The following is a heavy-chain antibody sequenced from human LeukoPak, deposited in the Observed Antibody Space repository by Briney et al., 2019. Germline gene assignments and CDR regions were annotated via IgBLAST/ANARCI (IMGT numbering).Heavy chain of an antibody. CDR2: VNTNTGNP. V-gene: IGHV7-4-1*02. Sequence: GASVKVSCKASGYTFTSYAMNWVRQAPGQGLEWMGWVNTNTGNPTYAQGFTGRFVFSLDTSVSTAYLQISSLKAEDTAVYYCARRELGSSWYMFRTQASVFDYWGQGTLVTVSS. CDR3: ARRELGSSWYMFRTQASVFDY. J-gene: IGHJ4*02. D-gene: IGHD6-13*01. CDR1: GYTFTSYA.